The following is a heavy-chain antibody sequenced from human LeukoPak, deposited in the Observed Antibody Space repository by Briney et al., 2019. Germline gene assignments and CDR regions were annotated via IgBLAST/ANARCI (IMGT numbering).Heavy chain of an antibody. J-gene: IGHJ4*02. D-gene: IGHD1-26*01. CDR2: IRFDGVNE. CDR1: GLTFSNYG. CDR3: ASGGIYYGAAFDF. Sequence: PGGSLRLSCAASGLTFSNYGMHWVRQAPGKGLDWVAFIRFDGVNEYYADSVEGRFTISRDNAKNSLYLQMNSLRAEDTALYYCASGGIYYGAAFDFWGQGSLVTVSA. V-gene: IGHV3-30*02.